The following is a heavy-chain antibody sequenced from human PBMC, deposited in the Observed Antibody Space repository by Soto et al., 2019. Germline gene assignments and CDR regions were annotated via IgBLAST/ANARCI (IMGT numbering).Heavy chain of an antibody. J-gene: IGHJ5*02. Sequence: QVQLVESGGGLVKPGGSLRLSCAASGFTFSDYYMSWIRQAPGKGLEWVSYISSSSSYTNYADSVKGRFTISRDNAKNSLDLKMNSLRAEDTAVYYCARGRQQLVRGENWFDPWGQGTLVTVSS. V-gene: IGHV3-11*06. CDR2: ISSSSSYT. CDR1: GFTFSDYY. D-gene: IGHD6-13*01. CDR3: ARGRQQLVRGENWFDP.